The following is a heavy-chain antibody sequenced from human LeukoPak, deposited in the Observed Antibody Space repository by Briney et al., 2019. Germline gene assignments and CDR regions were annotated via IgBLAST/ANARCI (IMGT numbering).Heavy chain of an antibody. CDR3: ARGGTQLVQEDGYFQH. D-gene: IGHD6-13*01. CDR2: INHSGST. V-gene: IGHV4-34*01. J-gene: IGHJ1*01. CDR1: GGSFSGYY. Sequence: SETLSLTCAVYGGSFSGYYWSWIRQPPGKGLEWIGEINHSGSTNYNPSLKSRVTIPVDTSKNQFSLKLSSVTAADTAVYYCARGGTQLVQEDGYFQHWGQGTLVTVSS.